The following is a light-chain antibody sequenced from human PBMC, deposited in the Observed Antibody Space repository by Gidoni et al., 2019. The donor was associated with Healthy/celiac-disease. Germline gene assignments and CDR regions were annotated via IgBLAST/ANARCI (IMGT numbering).Light chain of an antibody. Sequence: DIQMTQSPSSLSASVGDRVTITCPASQSISSYLNWYQQKPGKAPKLLIYAASSLQIGVPSRFSGSGSGTDFTLTISSLQPEDFATYYCQQSYSTPFTFGGGTKVEIK. V-gene: IGKV1-39*01. J-gene: IGKJ4*01. CDR3: QQSYSTPFT. CDR2: AAS. CDR1: QSISSY.